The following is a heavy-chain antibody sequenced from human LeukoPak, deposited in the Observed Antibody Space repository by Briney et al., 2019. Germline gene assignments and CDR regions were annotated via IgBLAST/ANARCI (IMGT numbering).Heavy chain of an antibody. V-gene: IGHV3-74*01. CDR3: ARQTVSGNPGDY. D-gene: IGHD6-19*01. CDR1: GFTFNNYW. Sequence: GGSLRLSCAASGFTFNNYWMHWVRQAPGKGLVWVSLIKGDGSTTNYADSVKGRFTISRDNYKNTLYLQMNSLRAEDTAVYYCARQTVSGNPGDYWGQGTLVTVSS. J-gene: IGHJ4*02. CDR2: IKGDGSTT.